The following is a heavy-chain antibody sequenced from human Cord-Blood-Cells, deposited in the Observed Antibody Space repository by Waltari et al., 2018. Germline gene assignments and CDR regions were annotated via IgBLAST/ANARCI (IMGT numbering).Heavy chain of an antibody. CDR2: IKSKTDGGTT. J-gene: IGHJ5*02. D-gene: IGHD1-26*01. V-gene: IGHV3-15*01. CDR3: TTAPNGASNWFDP. Sequence: EVQLVESGGGLVKPGGSLRLSCAASGFTFSNAWMSWVRQAPGKGLEWVGRIKSKTDGGTTDYAAPVKGRFIISRDDSKNTLYLQMNSLKTEDTAVYYCTTAPNGASNWFDPWGQGTLVTVSS. CDR1: GFTFSNAW.